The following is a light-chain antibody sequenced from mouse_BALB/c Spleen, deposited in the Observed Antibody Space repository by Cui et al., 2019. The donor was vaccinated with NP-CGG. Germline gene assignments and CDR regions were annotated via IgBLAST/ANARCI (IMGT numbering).Light chain of an antibody. CDR1: TGAVITSNY. V-gene: IGLV1*01. Sequence: QAVVTQESALTTSPGETVTLTCRSSTGAVITSNYANWVQEKPDHLFTGLIGGTNNRAQGVPARFSGSLIGDKAALTITGAQTEDEAIYFCALWYSNHWVFGGGTKLTVL. J-gene: IGLJ1*01. CDR2: GTN. CDR3: ALWYSNHWV.